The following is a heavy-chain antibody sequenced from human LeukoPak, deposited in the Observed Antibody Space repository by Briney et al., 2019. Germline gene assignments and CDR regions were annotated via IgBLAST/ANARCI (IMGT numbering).Heavy chain of an antibody. V-gene: IGHV3-48*03. CDR2: ISSSGSST. Sequence: GGSLRLSCATSGFTFSNYEMSWVRQTPGKGLEWVSYISSSGSSTYYADSVKGRFTISRDNSKTTLYLQMSSLRTEDTAVYYCAIAASGTLADFWGQGTVVTVSS. J-gene: IGHJ4*02. D-gene: IGHD6-13*01. CDR1: GFTFSNYE. CDR3: AIAASGTLADF.